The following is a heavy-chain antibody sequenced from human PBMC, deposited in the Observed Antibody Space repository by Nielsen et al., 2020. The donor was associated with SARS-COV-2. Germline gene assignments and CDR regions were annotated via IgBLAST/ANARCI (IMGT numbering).Heavy chain of an antibody. Sequence: ASVKVSCKASGYTFTSYAMHWVRQAPGQRLEWMGWINAGNGNTKYSQKFQGRVTITRDTSASTAYMELSSLRSEDTAVYYCARGPEGSSWSYYYYYYGMDVWGQGTTVTVSS. CDR3: ARGPEGSSWSYYYYYYGMDV. CDR1: GYTFTSYA. J-gene: IGHJ6*02. V-gene: IGHV1-3*01. D-gene: IGHD6-13*01. CDR2: INAGNGNT.